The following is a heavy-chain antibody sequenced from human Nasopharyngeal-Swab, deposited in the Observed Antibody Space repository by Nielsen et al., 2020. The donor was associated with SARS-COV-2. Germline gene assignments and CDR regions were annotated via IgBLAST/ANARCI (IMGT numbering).Heavy chain of an antibody. D-gene: IGHD3-22*01. V-gene: IGHV3-30-3*01. J-gene: IGHJ6*03. CDR3: ARARGSSGYYYDYYYYMDV. CDR2: ISYDGSNK. CDR1: GFTFSSYA. Sequence: GGSLRLSCAASGFTFSSYAMQWVRKAPGKGLEGVAVISYDGSNKCYADSVKGRFTISRDNSKNTLYLQMNSLRAEDTAVYYCARARGSSGYYYDYYYYMDVWGKGTTVTVSS.